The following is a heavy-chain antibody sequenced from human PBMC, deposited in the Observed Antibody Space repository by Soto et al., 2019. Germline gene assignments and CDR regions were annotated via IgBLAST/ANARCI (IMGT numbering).Heavy chain of an antibody. CDR2: IYYSGST. V-gene: IGHV4-39*01. Sequence: QLQLQESGPGLVKPSETLSLTCTVSGGSISSSSYYWGWIRQPPGKGLEWIGSIYYSGSTYYNPSLKSRVTISVDTSKNQFSLKLSSVTAADTAVYYCARQGGYSSGWEYFDYWGQGTLVTVSS. CDR1: GGSISSSSYY. J-gene: IGHJ4*02. D-gene: IGHD6-19*01. CDR3: ARQGGYSSGWEYFDY.